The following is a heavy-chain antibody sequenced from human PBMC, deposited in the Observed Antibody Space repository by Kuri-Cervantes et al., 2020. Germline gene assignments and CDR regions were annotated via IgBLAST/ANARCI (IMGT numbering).Heavy chain of an antibody. V-gene: IGHV1-46*01. CDR2: INPSGGSP. CDR3: ARAPRSPAAAADFDY. D-gene: IGHD6-13*01. Sequence: ASVKVSCKASGYTFTGYYMHWVRQAPGQGLEWMGIINPSGGSPSYAHKFQGRVTMTRDTSTSAVYLELSSLRSEDTAVYYCARAPRSPAAAADFDYWGQGTLVTVSS. J-gene: IGHJ4*02. CDR1: GYTFTGYY.